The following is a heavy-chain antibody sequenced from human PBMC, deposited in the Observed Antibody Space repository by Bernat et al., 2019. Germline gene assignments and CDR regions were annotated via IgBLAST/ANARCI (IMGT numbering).Heavy chain of an antibody. CDR3: VRIAAAGRGGDY. D-gene: IGHD6-13*01. CDR1: GFTLSSHW. CDR2: INADGSAK. V-gene: IGHV3-7*03. Sequence: EVQLVDSGGGLVQPGGSLRLSSVASGFTLSSHWISWVRQAPGKRLEWVASINADGSAKYYVDSVRDRFAISRDNVKNSLYLQMSSLRVEDMAMYYCVRIAAAGRGGDYWGQGTLVTVSS. J-gene: IGHJ4*02.